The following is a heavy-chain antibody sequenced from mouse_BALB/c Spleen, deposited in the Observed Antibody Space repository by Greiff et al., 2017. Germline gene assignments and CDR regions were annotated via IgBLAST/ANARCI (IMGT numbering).Heavy chain of an antibody. CDR2: INPYNDGT. J-gene: IGHJ4*01. CDR1: GYTFTSYV. V-gene: IGHV1-14*01. Sequence: EVKLMESGPELVKPGASVKMSCKASGYTFTSYVMHWVKQKPGQGLEWIGYINPYNDGTKYNEKFKGKATLTSDKSSSTAYMELSSLTSEDSAVYYCARVYGNYLYYAMDYWGQGTSVTVSS. D-gene: IGHD2-1*01. CDR3: ARVYGNYLYYAMDY.